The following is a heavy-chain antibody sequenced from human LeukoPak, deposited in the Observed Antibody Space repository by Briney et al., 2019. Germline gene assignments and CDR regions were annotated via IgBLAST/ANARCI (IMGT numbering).Heavy chain of an antibody. CDR1: GVTFSSYW. CDR2: IKQDGSEK. Sequence: GGSLRLSCAASGVTFSSYWMSWVRQAPGKGLEWVANIKQDGSEKYYVDSVKGRFTISRDNAKNSLYLQMNSLRAEDTAVYYCARDAYSSSWYDYWGQGTLVTVSS. J-gene: IGHJ4*02. V-gene: IGHV3-7*01. CDR3: ARDAYSSSWYDY. D-gene: IGHD6-13*01.